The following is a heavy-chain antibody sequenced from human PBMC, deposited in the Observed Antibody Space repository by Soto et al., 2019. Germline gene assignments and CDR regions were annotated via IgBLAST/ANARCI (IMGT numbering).Heavy chain of an antibody. V-gene: IGHV4-34*01. J-gene: IGHJ5*02. D-gene: IGHD6-6*01. CDR2: INHSGST. CDR1: GGSFSGYY. Sequence: SETLSLTCAVYGGSFSGYYWSWIRQPPGKGLEWIGEINHSGSTNYNPSLKSRVTISVDTSKNQFSLKLSSVTAADTAVYYCARKSRSSSSRRGWFDPWGQGTLVTVSS. CDR3: ARKSRSSSSRRGWFDP.